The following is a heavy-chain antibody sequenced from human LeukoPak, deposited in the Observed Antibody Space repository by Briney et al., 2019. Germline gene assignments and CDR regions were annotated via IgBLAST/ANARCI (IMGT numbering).Heavy chain of an antibody. CDR1: GFTFSSYA. D-gene: IGHD3-10*02. V-gene: IGHV3-23*01. Sequence: GGSLRLSCAASGFTFSSYAMSWVRQAPGEGLEWVSAISGSGGSTYYADSVKGRFTISRDNSKNSLYLQMNSLRAEDTAVYYCAELGITMIGGVWGKGTTVTISS. CDR3: AELGITMIGGV. CDR2: ISGSGGST. J-gene: IGHJ6*04.